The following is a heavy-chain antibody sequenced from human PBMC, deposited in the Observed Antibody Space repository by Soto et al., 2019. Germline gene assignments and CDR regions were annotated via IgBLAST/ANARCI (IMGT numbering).Heavy chain of an antibody. CDR2: IFYSGST. Sequence: QVQLQESGPGLVKPSETLSLSCAVSGGSISSSTYYWVWIRQPPGKGLEWIGSIFYSGSTYYNPSLKTRVTISVDTSKNQFSLKLSSVTAADTAVYYCARHVAVSNYYGSGSHLDYWGQGTLVIVSS. J-gene: IGHJ4*02. V-gene: IGHV4-39*01. CDR1: GGSISSSTYY. D-gene: IGHD3-10*01. CDR3: ARHVAVSNYYGSGSHLDY.